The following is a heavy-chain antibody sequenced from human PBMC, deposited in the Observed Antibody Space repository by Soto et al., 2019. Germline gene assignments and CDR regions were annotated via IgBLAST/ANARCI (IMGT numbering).Heavy chain of an antibody. Sequence: SVKVSCKTSGGTFSSYAISWVRQAPGQGLEWMGGIIPIFDTANYAQKFQGRVTITADESTTTVYMEVRSLTSEDTAVYYCARGDATKIVVTTYYAMDVWGQGTTVTV. CDR1: GGTFSSYA. CDR2: IIPIFDTA. J-gene: IGHJ6*02. V-gene: IGHV1-69*13. CDR3: ARGDATKIVVTTYYAMDV. D-gene: IGHD3-22*01.